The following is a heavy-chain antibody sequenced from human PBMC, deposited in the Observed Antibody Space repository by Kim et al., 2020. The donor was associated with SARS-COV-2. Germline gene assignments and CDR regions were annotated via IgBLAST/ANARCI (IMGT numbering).Heavy chain of an antibody. CDR3: ARDRSGWSFDY. D-gene: IGHD6-19*01. Sequence: SETLSLTCTVSGGSISSSSYYWGWIRQPPGKGLEWIGSIYYSGSTYYNSSLNSRVTISIDTSKNQFSLKLSPVTAADTAVYYCARDRSGWSFDYWGQGTLVTVSS. CDR1: GGSISSSSYY. J-gene: IGHJ4*02. CDR2: IYYSGST. V-gene: IGHV4-39*07.